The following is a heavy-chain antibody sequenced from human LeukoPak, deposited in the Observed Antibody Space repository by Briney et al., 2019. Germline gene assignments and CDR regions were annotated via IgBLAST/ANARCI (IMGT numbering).Heavy chain of an antibody. Sequence: SETLSLTCTVSGGSISSGSYYWSWIRQPAGKGLEWIGRIYTSGSTNYNPSLKSRVTISVDTSKNLFSLKLSSVTAADTAVYYCARSPFWSGYYNIQPFDYWGQGTLVTVSS. CDR1: GGSISSGSYY. J-gene: IGHJ4*02. D-gene: IGHD3-3*01. CDR2: IYTSGST. V-gene: IGHV4-61*02. CDR3: ARSPFWSGYYNIQPFDY.